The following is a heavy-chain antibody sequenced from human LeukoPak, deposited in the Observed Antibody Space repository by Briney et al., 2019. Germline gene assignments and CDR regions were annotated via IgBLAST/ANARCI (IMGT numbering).Heavy chain of an antibody. D-gene: IGHD1-7*01. Sequence: PSETLSLTCAVSGGSISGGGYSWSWIRQPPGKGLEWIGYIYYSGSAYYNPSPKSQVTISVDTSKNQFSLRLSSVTAADTAVYYCARNSYYFYMDVWGKGTTVTVSS. CDR2: IYYSGSA. V-gene: IGHV4-30-4*07. J-gene: IGHJ6*03. CDR3: ARNSYYFYMDV. CDR1: GGSISGGGYS.